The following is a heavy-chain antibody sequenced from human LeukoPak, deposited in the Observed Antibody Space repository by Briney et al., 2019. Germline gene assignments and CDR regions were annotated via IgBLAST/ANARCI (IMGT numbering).Heavy chain of an antibody. J-gene: IGHJ6*02. CDR2: ISDIGSI. D-gene: IGHD2-2*01. CDR1: GGSISSYY. Sequence: SETLSLTCTVSGGSISSYYWSWIRQPPGKGLEWIAYISDIGSINYNPSLKSRVTISLDTSKNQFSLKLSSVTAADTAVYYCARLIPAAIDYYYGMDVWGQGTTVTVSS. CDR3: ARLIPAAIDYYYGMDV. V-gene: IGHV4-59*08.